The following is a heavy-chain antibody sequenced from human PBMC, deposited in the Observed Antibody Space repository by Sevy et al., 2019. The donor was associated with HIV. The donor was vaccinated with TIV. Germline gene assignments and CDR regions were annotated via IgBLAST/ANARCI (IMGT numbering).Heavy chain of an antibody. CDR2: INHSGST. V-gene: IGHV4-34*01. CDR3: ATRRGHLSFDY. CDR1: GGSFSGYY. J-gene: IGHJ4*02. Sequence: SETLSLTCVVYGGSFSGYYWSWIRQPPGKGLEWIGEINHSGSTNYNPSLKSRVTISADTSKNQFSLKLGFVTAADTAVYYCATRRGHLSFDYWGQGTLVTVSS.